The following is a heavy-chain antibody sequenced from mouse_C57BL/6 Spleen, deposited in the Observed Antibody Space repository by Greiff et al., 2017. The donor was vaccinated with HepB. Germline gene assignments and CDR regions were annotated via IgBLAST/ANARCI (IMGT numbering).Heavy chain of an antibody. CDR3: ISITTVVATRPWFAY. CDR2: IDPEDGDT. CDR1: GFNIKDYY. V-gene: IGHV14-1*01. Sequence: EVQLQQSGAELVRPGASVKLSCTASGFNIKDYYMHWVKQRPEQGLEWIGRIDPEDGDTEYAPKFQGKATMTADTSSNTAYLQLSSLTSEDTAVYYCISITTVVATRPWFAYWGQGTLVTVSA. D-gene: IGHD1-1*01. J-gene: IGHJ3*01.